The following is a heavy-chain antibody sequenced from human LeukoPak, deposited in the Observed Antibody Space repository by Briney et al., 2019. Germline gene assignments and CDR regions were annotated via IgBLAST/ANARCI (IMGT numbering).Heavy chain of an antibody. Sequence: GPSLRLSCAPAGFTVSSYAVGWVRHSLGKGLKWVSCISVRGESTYYADSVKCRFTISRAYSKNTAYWNMNSLRATDSALYTCAASLDLAVYGIYYSGQKRLVTVSS. D-gene: IGHD2-8*02. V-gene: IGHV3-23*01. CDR3: AASLDLAVYGIYY. CDR1: GFTVSSYA. J-gene: IGHJ4*02. CDR2: ISVRGEST.